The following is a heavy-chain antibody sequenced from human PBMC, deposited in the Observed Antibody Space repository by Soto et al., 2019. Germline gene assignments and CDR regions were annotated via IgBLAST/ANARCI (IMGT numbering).Heavy chain of an antibody. J-gene: IGHJ6*02. D-gene: IGHD5-12*01. V-gene: IGHV1-69*12. Sequence: QVQLVQSGAEVKKPGSSVKVSCKASGGTFSSYAISWVRQAPGQGLEWMGGIIPIFGTADYAQKFQGRVTITAXEXTXTXXMELSGLRSEDTAVYYCASPPIVATIVNYYYGMDVWGQGTTVTVSS. CDR1: GGTFSSYA. CDR2: IIPIFGTA. CDR3: ASPPIVATIVNYYYGMDV.